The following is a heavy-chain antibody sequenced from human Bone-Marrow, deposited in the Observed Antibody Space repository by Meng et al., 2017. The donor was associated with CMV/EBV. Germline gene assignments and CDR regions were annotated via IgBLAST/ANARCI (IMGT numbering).Heavy chain of an antibody. CDR3: AGERRYSGLEYFDY. CDR2: INWNGGST. D-gene: IGHD2-21*01. CDR1: GFIFGDYG. J-gene: IGHJ4*02. V-gene: IGHV3-20*01. Sequence: GESLKICCAASGFIFGDYGMSWVHQAPGKGVGWVSVINWNGGSTGYADSVKGRFTISRDNAKNSLYLQMNSLRAEDTALYHSAGERRYSGLEYFDYWGQGTLVTVSS.